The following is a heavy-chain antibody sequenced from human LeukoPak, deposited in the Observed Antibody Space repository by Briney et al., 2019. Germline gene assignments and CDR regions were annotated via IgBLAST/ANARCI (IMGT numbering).Heavy chain of an antibody. CDR2: IYSGGST. CDR1: GFTVSSNY. D-gene: IGHD3-22*01. V-gene: IGHV3-53*01. Sequence: GGSLRLSCAASGFTVSSNYMSWVRQAPGKGLEWVSVIYSGGSTYYADSAKGRFTISRDNSKNTLYLQMNSLRAEDTAVYYCARDRGRDYYDSSGYYFNWGQGTLVTVSS. CDR3: ARDRGRDYYDSSGYYFN. J-gene: IGHJ4*02.